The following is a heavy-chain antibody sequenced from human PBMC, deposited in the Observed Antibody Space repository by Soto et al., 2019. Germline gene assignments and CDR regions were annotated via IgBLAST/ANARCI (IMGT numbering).Heavy chain of an antibody. V-gene: IGHV3-23*01. D-gene: IGHD2-8*01. Sequence: PGGSLRLSCAASGFTFTNLAMSWVRQAPGKGLEWVSTISGSGGSTYYADSVKGRFTISRDNSKNTLYLQMNSLRDEDTAIYYCAKDFIANNGVWEPFDMWGRGTKVTVSS. CDR2: ISGSGGST. CDR3: AKDFIANNGVWEPFDM. J-gene: IGHJ3*02. CDR1: GFTFTNLA.